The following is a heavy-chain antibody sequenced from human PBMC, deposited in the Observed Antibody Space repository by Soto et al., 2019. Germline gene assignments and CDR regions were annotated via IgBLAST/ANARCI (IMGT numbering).Heavy chain of an antibody. CDR3: ARQLAAAGHYGMDV. Sequence: PGESLKISCKASGYSFTNYWIGWARQMPGKGLEWMGRIDPSDSYTNYSPSFQGHVTISADKSISTAYLQWSSLKASDTAMYYCARQLAAAGHYGMDVWGQGTTVTVSS. V-gene: IGHV5-10-1*01. CDR1: GYSFTNYW. J-gene: IGHJ6*02. D-gene: IGHD6-13*01. CDR2: IDPSDSYT.